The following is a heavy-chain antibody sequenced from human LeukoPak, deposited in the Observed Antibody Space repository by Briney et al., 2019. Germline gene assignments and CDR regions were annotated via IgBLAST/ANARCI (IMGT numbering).Heavy chain of an antibody. J-gene: IGHJ6*02. CDR3: ARSYGGNPHYYYYYGMDV. CDR1: GFTFSSYA. Sequence: PGGSLRLSCVASGFTFSSYAMSWVPPAPGEGVEGVSVICCSGGSTYYADSVKGRFTISRENAKNSLYLQMNSLRAGDTAVYYCARSYGGNPHYYYYYGMDVWGQGTTVTVSS. D-gene: IGHD4-23*01. CDR2: ICCSGGST. V-gene: IGHV3-23*01.